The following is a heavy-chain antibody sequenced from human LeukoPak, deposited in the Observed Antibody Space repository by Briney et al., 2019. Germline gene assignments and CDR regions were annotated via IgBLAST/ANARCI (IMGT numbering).Heavy chain of an antibody. CDR2: INHSGST. D-gene: IGHD3-3*01. J-gene: IGHJ4*02. CDR1: GGSFSGYY. Sequence: PSETLSLTCAVYGGSFSGYYWSWIRQPPGEGLEWIGEINHSGSTNYNPSLKSRVTISVDTSKNQFSLKLSSVTAADTAVYYCARGSLQIRFLEWLSPFDYWGQGTLVTVSS. V-gene: IGHV4-34*01. CDR3: ARGSLQIRFLEWLSPFDY.